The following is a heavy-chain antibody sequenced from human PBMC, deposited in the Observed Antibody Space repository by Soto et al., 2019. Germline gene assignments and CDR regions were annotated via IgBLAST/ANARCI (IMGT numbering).Heavy chain of an antibody. CDR2: IYYSGST. Sequence: SETLSLTCTFSGCSISSGGYYWSWIRQHPGKGLEWIGYIYYSGSTYYNPSLKSRVTISVDTSKNQFSLKLSFVTAADTAVYYCATMGTPATGLYYFDYWGQGTLVTVSS. J-gene: IGHJ4*02. D-gene: IGHD2-15*01. CDR1: GCSISSGGYY. V-gene: IGHV4-31*03. CDR3: ATMGTPATGLYYFDY.